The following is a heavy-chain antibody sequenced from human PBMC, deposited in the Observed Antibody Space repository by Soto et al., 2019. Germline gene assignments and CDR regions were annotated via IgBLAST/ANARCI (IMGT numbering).Heavy chain of an antibody. J-gene: IGHJ4*02. D-gene: IGHD4-17*01. CDR2: SRSRGRTT. CDR1: GFTFSSYE. V-gene: IGHV3-48*03. CDR3: ARPGDDYPGNSCITFDS. Sequence: GGSLRLSCAASGFTFSSYEMNWVRQPPATXRERVYESRSRGRTTYSADSVTGRITLSRDNAKNWMYLKMNSLRAEDTAVYYCARPGDDYPGNSCITFDSWGQRSLVTVSS.